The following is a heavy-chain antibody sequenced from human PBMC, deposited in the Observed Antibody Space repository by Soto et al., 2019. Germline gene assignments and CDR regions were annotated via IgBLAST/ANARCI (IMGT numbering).Heavy chain of an antibody. V-gene: IGHV3-11*01. CDR3: ARPRIAVANDAFDI. J-gene: IGHJ3*02. Sequence: GSLRLSCAASEFTFSDYYMSWIRQAPGKGLEWVSYISSSGSTIYYADSVKGRFTISRDNAKNSLYLQMNSLRAEDTAVYYCARPRIAVANDAFDIWGQGTMVTVSS. CDR2: ISSSGSTI. D-gene: IGHD6-19*01. CDR1: EFTFSDYY.